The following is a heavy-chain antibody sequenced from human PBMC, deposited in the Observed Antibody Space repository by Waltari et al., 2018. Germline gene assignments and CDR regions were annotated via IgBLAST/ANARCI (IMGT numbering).Heavy chain of an antibody. CDR3: ARAVTGTSNYDH. Sequence: QVQLQESGPGLVMPSQTLSLTCSVSGGSVNNEDSHWSWLRQPPEKGLEWIGYISYSAGTSYNPSLKSRVTISIDTSTNQFSLKLDSVTAADTAVYFCARAVTGTSNYDHWGQGTLVTVSS. CDR2: ISYSAGT. J-gene: IGHJ4*02. V-gene: IGHV4-30-4*08. CDR1: GGSVNNEDSH. D-gene: IGHD7-27*01.